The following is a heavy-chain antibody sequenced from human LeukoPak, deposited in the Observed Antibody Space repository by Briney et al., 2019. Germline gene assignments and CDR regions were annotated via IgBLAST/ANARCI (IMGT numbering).Heavy chain of an antibody. J-gene: IGHJ4*02. CDR1: DFIFSDYD. V-gene: IGHV3-13*01. CDR2: IDTAGNT. CDR3: TSQDY. Sequence: GGSLRLSRAASDFIFSDYDMHWVRQATGKGLEWVSGIDTAGNTYYAASVKGRFTISRENARNSLYLQMDSLRAGDTALYYCTSQDYWGQGTLVTVSS.